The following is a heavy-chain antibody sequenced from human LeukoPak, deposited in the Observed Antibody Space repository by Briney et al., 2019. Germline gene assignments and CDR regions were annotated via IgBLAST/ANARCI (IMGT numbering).Heavy chain of an antibody. D-gene: IGHD3-10*01. CDR3: ARDLMVRGPMDV. V-gene: IGHV1-2*02. Sequence: ASVKVSCKASGYTFTGYYIHWVRQAPGQGLEWMGWIKPSSGGTNYAQNFQGRVTMTRDTSINTAYMELSRLRSDDTSVYYCARDLMVRGPMDVWGKGTTVTVSS. CDR2: IKPSSGGT. CDR1: GYTFTGYY. J-gene: IGHJ6*03.